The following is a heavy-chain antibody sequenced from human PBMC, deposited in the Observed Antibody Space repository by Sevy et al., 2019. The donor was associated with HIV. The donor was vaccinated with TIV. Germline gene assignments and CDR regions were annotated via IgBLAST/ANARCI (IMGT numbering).Heavy chain of an antibody. V-gene: IGHV5-51*01. CDR2: IYPGESDT. J-gene: IGHJ3*02. CDR1: GYSFTSYW. Sequence: GESLKISCKGSGYSFTSYWIGWVRQMPGKGLEWMGIIYPGESDTRYSPSFQGQVTLSADKSISTADLQWSSLKASDTAMYYCARLGPDGDYDDAFDIWGQGTMVTVSS. CDR3: ARLGPDGDYDDAFDI. D-gene: IGHD4-17*01.